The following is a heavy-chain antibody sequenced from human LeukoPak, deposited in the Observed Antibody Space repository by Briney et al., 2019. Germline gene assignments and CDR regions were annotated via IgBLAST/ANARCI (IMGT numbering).Heavy chain of an antibody. V-gene: IGHV4-4*02. D-gene: IGHD3-10*01. J-gene: IGHJ3*02. CDR3: ARDRYVHYYGSGSLDI. CDR1: GGSISSSNW. Sequence: SETLSLTCAVSGGSISSSNWWSWVRQPPGKGLEWIGEIYHSGSTNYNPSLKSRVTISVDTSKNQFSLKLSSVTAADTAVYYCARDRYVHYYGSGSLDIWGQGTMVTVSS. CDR2: IYHSGST.